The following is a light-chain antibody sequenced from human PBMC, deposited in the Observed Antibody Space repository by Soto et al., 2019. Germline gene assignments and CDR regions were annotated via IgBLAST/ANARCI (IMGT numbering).Light chain of an antibody. CDR1: RSNIGSNS. CDR2: SNN. V-gene: IGLV1-47*02. Sequence: QSVLTQPPSASGTPGQRVTISCSGSRSNIGSNSVHWYQQLPGTAPKLLIYSNNQRPSGVPDRFSGSKSGTSASLDISGLRSEDEADYYCAAWADSLSGWVLGGGTKLTVL. J-gene: IGLJ3*02. CDR3: AAWADSLSGWV.